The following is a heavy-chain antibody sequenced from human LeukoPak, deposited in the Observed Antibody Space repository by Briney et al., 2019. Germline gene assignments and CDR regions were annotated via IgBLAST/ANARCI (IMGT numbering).Heavy chain of an antibody. CDR3: ARVTGGYSYGQGHYFDY. Sequence: GASVKVSCKASGYTFTSYDINWVRQATGQGLEWMGWISAYNGNTNYAQKLQGRVTMTTDTSTSTAYMELRSLRSDDTAVYYCARVTGGYSYGQGHYFDYWGQGTLVTVSS. D-gene: IGHD5-18*01. CDR2: ISAYNGNT. J-gene: IGHJ4*02. CDR1: GYTFTSYD. V-gene: IGHV1-18*01.